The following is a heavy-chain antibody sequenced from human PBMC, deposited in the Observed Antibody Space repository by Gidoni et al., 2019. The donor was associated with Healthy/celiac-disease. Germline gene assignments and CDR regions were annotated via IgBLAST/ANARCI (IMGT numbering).Heavy chain of an antibody. CDR2: ISYDGSYE. V-gene: IGHV3-30*18. CDR3: AKDKCLYSRLNWFDP. D-gene: IGHD1-26*01. CDR1: GFPFGNHG. Sequence: QVQLVESGGGVLQPGRSLSLSCAASGFPFGNHGMHWVRQAPGKGLEWVSVISYDGSYEYYADSVKGRFTISRDNSKNTLYLQMNSLRLEDTAVYFCAKDKCLYSRLNWFDPWGQGTLVTVSS. J-gene: IGHJ5*02.